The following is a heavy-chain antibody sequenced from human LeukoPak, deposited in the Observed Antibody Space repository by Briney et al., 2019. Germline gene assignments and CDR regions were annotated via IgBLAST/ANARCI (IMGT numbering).Heavy chain of an antibody. CDR1: GGSISTSTYS. D-gene: IGHD6-6*01. CDR3: ARSSIAARPGIEDY. CDR2: IYHSGST. V-gene: IGHV4-39*07. J-gene: IGHJ4*02. Sequence: PSETLSLTCTVSGGSISTSTYSWGWIRQPPGKGLEWIGSIYHSGSTYYNPSLKSRVTISVDTSKNQFSLKLSSVTAADTAVYYCARSSIAARPGIEDYWGRGTLVTVSS.